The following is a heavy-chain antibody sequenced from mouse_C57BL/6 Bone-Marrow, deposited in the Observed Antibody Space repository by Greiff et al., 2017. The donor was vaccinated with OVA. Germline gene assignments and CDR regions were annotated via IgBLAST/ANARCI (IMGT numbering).Heavy chain of an antibody. Sequence: QVQLKQPGAELVKPGASVKLSCKASGYTFTSYWMHWVKQRPGQGLEWIGMIHPNSGSTNYNEKFKSKATLTVDKSSSTAYMQLSSLTSEDSAVYYCARENYDYDRDYWGQGTTLTVSS. D-gene: IGHD2-4*01. V-gene: IGHV1-64*01. J-gene: IGHJ2*01. CDR3: ARENYDYDRDY. CDR1: GYTFTSYW. CDR2: IHPNSGST.